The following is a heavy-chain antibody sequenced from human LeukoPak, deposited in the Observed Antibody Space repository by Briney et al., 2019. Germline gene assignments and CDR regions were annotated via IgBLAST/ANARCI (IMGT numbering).Heavy chain of an antibody. CDR1: GDSISLSFYY. CDR2: VYYSGTT. V-gene: IGHV4-39*07. D-gene: IGHD6-19*01. J-gene: IGHJ4*02. CDR3: ARGTLYRGWSYYLDF. Sequence: KPSETLSLICSVSGDSISLSFYYWGWIRQPPGKALEWIGSVYYSGTTSYNPSLKSRVTISVDMSKNHFSLRLRSVTAADTAMYYCARGTLYRGWSYYLDFWGQGSQVTVSS.